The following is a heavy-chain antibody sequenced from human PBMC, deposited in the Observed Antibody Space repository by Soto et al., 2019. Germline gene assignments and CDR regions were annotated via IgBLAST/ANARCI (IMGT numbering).Heavy chain of an antibody. CDR2: ISGPGATI. Sequence: EVQLLEAGGNLIQPGGSLRLSCAASGFTFSSYAMSWVRQAPGQGLEWLSAISGPGATIYYADSVKGRFTISRDNSKNKLNLKMNSLKAEDTAVYYCAKMLTMVRGVTGLRDFDFWGQGTLVTVSS. J-gene: IGHJ4*02. CDR3: AKMLTMVRGVTGLRDFDF. D-gene: IGHD3-10*01. V-gene: IGHV3-23*01. CDR1: GFTFSSYA.